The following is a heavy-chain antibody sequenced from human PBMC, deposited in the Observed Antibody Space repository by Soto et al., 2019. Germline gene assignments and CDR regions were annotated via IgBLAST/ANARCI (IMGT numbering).Heavy chain of an antibody. Sequence: QVQLVQSGAEVKKPGASVKVSCKASGYTFTSYDINWVRQATGQGLEWMGWMNPNSGNRGYAEKFQGRVTMTRNTSISTAYMELSSLRSEDTAVSYCARERTGTTSMDVWGQGTTVTVSS. CDR1: GYTFTSYD. CDR2: MNPNSGNR. D-gene: IGHD1-1*01. J-gene: IGHJ6*02. V-gene: IGHV1-8*01. CDR3: ARERTGTTSMDV.